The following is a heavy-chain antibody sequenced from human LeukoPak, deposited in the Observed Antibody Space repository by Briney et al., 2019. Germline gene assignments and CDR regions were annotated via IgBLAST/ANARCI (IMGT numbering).Heavy chain of an antibody. J-gene: IGHJ6*03. CDR1: GGTFSSYA. V-gene: IGHV1-69*13. Sequence: ASVKVSCKASGGTFSSYAISWVRQAPGQGLEWMGGIIPIFGTANYAQKFQGRVTITADESTSTAYMELSSLRSEDTAVYYCARGPVKHYYYYMDVWGKGTTVTVSS. CDR2: IIPIFGTA. D-gene: IGHD3-22*01. CDR3: ARGPVKHYYYYMDV.